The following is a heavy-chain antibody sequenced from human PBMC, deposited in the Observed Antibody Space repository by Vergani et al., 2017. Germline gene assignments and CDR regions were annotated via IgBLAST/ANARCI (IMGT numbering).Heavy chain of an antibody. J-gene: IGHJ4*02. V-gene: IGHV3-7*01. CDR1: GFTFSSYW. CDR3: ARDTTLVGFDY. CDR2: IKQDGSEK. D-gene: IGHD1-26*01. Sequence: EVQLVESGGGLVQPGGSLRPSCAAPGFTFSSYWMSWVRQAPGKGLEWVANIKQDGSEKYYVDSVKGRFTISRDNAKNSLYLQMNSLRAEDTAVYYCARDTTLVGFDYWGQGTLVTVSS.